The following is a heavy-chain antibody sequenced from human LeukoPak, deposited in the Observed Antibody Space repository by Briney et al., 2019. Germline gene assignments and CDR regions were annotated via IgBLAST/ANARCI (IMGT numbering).Heavy chain of an antibody. CDR1: GFTFSSYW. J-gene: IGHJ4*02. D-gene: IGHD1-26*01. CDR3: AKGGKWDVTPFDY. Sequence: GGSLRLSCAASGFTFSSYWMHWVRQAPGKGLEWVSTISGGGGSTYYADSVKGRFTISRDNSKNTLYLQVNSLRAEDTAVYYCAKGGKWDVTPFDYWGQGTLVTVSS. V-gene: IGHV3-23*01. CDR2: ISGGGGST.